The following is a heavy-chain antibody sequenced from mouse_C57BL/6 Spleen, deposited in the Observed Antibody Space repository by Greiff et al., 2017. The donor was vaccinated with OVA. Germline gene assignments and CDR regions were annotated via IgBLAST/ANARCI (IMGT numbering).Heavy chain of an antibody. V-gene: IGHV5-17*01. CDR1: GFTFSDYG. CDR3: ARDRDGSYFDY. Sequence: EVKLVESGGGLVKPGGSLKLSCAASGFTFSDYGMHWVRQAPEKGLEWVAYISSGSSTIYYADTVKGGFPISRDNAKNTLFIQMTSLRSEDTAMYYCARDRDGSYFDYWGQGTTLTVSS. CDR2: ISSGSSTI. D-gene: IGHD1-1*01. J-gene: IGHJ2*01.